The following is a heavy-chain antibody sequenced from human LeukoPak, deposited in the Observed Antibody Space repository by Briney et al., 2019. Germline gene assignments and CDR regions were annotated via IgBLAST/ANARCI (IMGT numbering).Heavy chain of an antibody. V-gene: IGHV1-2*02. D-gene: IGHD3-10*01. CDR3: ARGLKVRGVRSYYYYYYYYMDV. CDR1: GYTFTGYY. CDR2: INPNSGGT. J-gene: IGHJ6*03. Sequence: ASVKVPCKASGYTFTGYYMHWVRQAPGQGLEWMGWINPNSGGTNYAQKFQGRVTMTRDTSISTAYMELSRLRSDDTAVYYCARGLKVRGVRSYYYYYYYYMDVWGKGTTVTVSS.